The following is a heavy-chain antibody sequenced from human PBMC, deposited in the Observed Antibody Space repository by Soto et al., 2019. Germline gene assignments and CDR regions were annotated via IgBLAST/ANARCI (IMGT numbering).Heavy chain of an antibody. V-gene: IGHV3-30*18. J-gene: IGHJ4*02. CDR3: AKGLALMADH. CDR1: GFSFNTYV. CDR2: ILYDGSKE. D-gene: IGHD2-21*01. Sequence: GGSLRLSCTDSGFSFNTYVMDWVRQAPGKGLEWVARILYDGSKEYYADPVKGRFTISRDNSKNTLYLQMDRLRVEDMAVYFCAKGLALMADHWGQGTPVTVSS.